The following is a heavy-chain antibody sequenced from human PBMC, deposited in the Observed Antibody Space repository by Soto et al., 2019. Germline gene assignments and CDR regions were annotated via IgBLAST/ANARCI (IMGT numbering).Heavy chain of an antibody. CDR3: ATIWFGESLGWFDP. CDR2: IYYSGST. J-gene: IGHJ5*02. CDR1: GGSIISGGYY. D-gene: IGHD3-10*01. Sequence: SETLSLTCTFSGGSIISGGYYWSWIRQHPGKGLEWIGYIYYSGSTYYNPSLKSRVTISVDTSKNQFSLKLSSVTAADTAVYYCATIWFGESLGWFDPWGQGTLVTVS. V-gene: IGHV4-31*03.